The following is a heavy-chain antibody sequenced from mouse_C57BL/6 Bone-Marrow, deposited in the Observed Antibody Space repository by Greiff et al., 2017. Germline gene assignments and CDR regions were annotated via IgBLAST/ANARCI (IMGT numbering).Heavy chain of an antibody. CDR2: IDPSDSYT. V-gene: IGHV1-50*01. J-gene: IGHJ2*01. CDR3: AMQDYYGSSPYYFDY. CDR1: GYTFTSYW. Sequence: VQLQQPGAELVKPGASVKLSCKASGYTFTSYWMQWVKQRPGQGLEWIGEIDPSDSYTNYNQKFKGKATLTVDTSSSTAYMQPSSLTSEDSAVYYCAMQDYYGSSPYYFDYWGQGTTLTVSS. D-gene: IGHD1-1*01.